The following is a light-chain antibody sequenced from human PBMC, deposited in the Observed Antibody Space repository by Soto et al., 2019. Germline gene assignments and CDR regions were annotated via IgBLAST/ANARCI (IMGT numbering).Light chain of an antibody. J-gene: IGLJ2*01. V-gene: IGLV2-14*01. Sequence: QFVLTQPASVSGSPGHSITISCTGTSSDVGGYNYVSWYQQHPGKAPKLMIYDVSNRPSGVSNRFSGSKSGNTASLTISGLQAEDEADYYCSSYTSSSTVVFGGGTKVTVL. CDR2: DVS. CDR3: SSYTSSSTVV. CDR1: SSDVGGYNY.